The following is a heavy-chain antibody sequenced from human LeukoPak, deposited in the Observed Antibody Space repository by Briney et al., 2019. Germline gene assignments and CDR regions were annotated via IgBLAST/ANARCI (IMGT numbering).Heavy chain of an antibody. D-gene: IGHD4-17*01. CDR1: GFTFSSYG. V-gene: IGHV3-30*02. Sequence: GGSLRLSCAASGFTFSSYGMHWVRQAPGKGLEWVAFIRYDGSNKYYADSVKGRFTISRDNAKNSLYLQMNSLRAEDTAVYYCARDPPRWDYGDYVDYWGQGTLVTVSS. CDR2: IRYDGSNK. CDR3: ARDPPRWDYGDYVDY. J-gene: IGHJ4*02.